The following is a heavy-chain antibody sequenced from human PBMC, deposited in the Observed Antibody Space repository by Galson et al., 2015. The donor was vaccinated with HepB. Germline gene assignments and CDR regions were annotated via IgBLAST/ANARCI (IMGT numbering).Heavy chain of an antibody. Sequence: SVKVSCKASGYTFTSYGFSWVRQAPGQGLEWMGWISPKNGNTKYAQKLQGRVTMTTDTSTSTAYMELRSLRSDDTAVYYCAILSLTGRAGFDYWGQGTLVTISS. CDR1: GYTFTSYG. CDR3: AILSLTGRAGFDY. V-gene: IGHV1-18*04. CDR2: ISPKNGNT. D-gene: IGHD3-9*01. J-gene: IGHJ4*02.